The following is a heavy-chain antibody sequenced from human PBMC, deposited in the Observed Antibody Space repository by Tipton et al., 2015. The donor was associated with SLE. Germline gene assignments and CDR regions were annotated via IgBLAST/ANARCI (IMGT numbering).Heavy chain of an antibody. J-gene: IGHJ4*02. CDR1: GGSISSYY. V-gene: IGHV4-4*07. CDR2: IYTSGST. D-gene: IGHD6-13*01. Sequence: LRLSCTVSGGSISSYYWSWIRQPAGKGLEWIGRIYTSGSTNYNPSLKSRVTMSVDTSKNQFSLKLSSVTAADTAVYYCARDKAGYSSSWYLGYWGQGTLVTVSS. CDR3: ARDKAGYSSSWYLGY.